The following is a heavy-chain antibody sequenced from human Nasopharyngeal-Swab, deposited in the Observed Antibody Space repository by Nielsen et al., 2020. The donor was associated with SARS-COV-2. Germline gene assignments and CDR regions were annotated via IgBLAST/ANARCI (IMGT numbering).Heavy chain of an antibody. CDR2: INPNSGGT. CDR1: GYTFTGYY. V-gene: IGHV1-2*02. J-gene: IGHJ6*02. Sequence: ASVKVSCKASGYTFTGYYMHWVRQAPGQGLEWMGWINPNSGGTNYAQKFQGRVTMTRDTSISTAYMELSRLRSDDTAVYYCARRYYYYYYGMDVWGQGTTVTVSS. CDR3: ARRYYYYYYGMDV.